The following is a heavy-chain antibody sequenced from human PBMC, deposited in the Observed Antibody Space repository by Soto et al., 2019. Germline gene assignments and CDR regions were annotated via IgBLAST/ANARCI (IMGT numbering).Heavy chain of an antibody. CDR2: IYRSGST. Sequence: QVQLQGSGPGLVKPSETLSLTCTVSGGSVSSGNYYWNWIRQTPGKGLEWIGYIYRSGSTKYNPSLKSRVTISLDTSKNQFSLKLSSVTAADTAVYYCARSYDSSGYYYYAMDVWGQGTTVTVSS. V-gene: IGHV4-61*01. D-gene: IGHD3-22*01. CDR1: GGSVSSGNYY. J-gene: IGHJ6*02. CDR3: ARSYDSSGYYYYAMDV.